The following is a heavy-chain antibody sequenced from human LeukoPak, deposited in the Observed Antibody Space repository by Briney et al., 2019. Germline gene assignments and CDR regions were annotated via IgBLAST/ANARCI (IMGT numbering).Heavy chain of an antibody. V-gene: IGHV3-30-3*01. CDR3: ARDGIAGYGMDV. D-gene: IGHD1-26*01. J-gene: IGHJ6*02. CDR2: ISYDGSNK. Sequence: GGSLRLSWAASGFTFSSYAMHWVRQAPGKGLEWVSVISYDGSNKYYADSVKGRFTISRDNSKNTLYLQMNSLRAEDTAVYYCARDGIAGYGMDVWGQGTTVTVSS. CDR1: GFTFSSYA.